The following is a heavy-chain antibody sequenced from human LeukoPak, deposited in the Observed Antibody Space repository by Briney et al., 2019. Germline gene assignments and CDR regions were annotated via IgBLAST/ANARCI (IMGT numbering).Heavy chain of an antibody. Sequence: PSETLSLTCTVSGYSISSGYYWGWIRQPPGKGLEWIGSIYHSGSTYYNPSLKSRVTISVDTSKNQFSLKLSSVTAADTAVYYCARAQDDYGDFFDYWGQGTLVTVSS. V-gene: IGHV4-38-2*02. CDR2: IYHSGST. CDR1: GYSISSGYY. J-gene: IGHJ4*02. D-gene: IGHD4-17*01. CDR3: ARAQDDYGDFFDY.